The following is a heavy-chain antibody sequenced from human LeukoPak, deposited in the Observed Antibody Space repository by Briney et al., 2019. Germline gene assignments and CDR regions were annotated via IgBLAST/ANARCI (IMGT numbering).Heavy chain of an antibody. CDR3: AKDPMVRGVISYRFDP. Sequence: GGSLRLSCAAAGFTFSSYGMHWVRQAPGKGLEWVGVIRYDGSNKYYADSVKGRFTISRDNSKNTPYLQMNSLRAEDTAVYYCAKDPMVRGVISYRFDPWGQGTLVTVSS. J-gene: IGHJ5*02. CDR1: GFTFSSYG. D-gene: IGHD3-10*01. CDR2: IRYDGSNK. V-gene: IGHV3-30*02.